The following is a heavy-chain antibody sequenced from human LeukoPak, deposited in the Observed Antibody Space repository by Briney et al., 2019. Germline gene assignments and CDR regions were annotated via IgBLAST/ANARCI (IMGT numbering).Heavy chain of an antibody. J-gene: IGHJ5*02. CDR3: AKVGLSNRGWFDP. CDR2: IGASGGST. D-gene: IGHD7-27*01. Sequence: PGGSLSLSCAASGFTFSIYAMPWVRQAPGKGLEWVSFIGASGGSTYYTDSVKGRVTNYRDNTKNTLYLQMNSLRAEDTVVYYCAKVGLSNRGWFDPWGQGTLVTVSS. V-gene: IGHV3-23*01. CDR1: GFTFSIYA.